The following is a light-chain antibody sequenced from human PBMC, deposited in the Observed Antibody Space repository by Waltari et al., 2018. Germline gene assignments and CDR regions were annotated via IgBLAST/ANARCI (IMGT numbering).Light chain of an antibody. Sequence: DIQLTQSPSFLSASVGARVTITCRASQGISSYLAWYQQKPGKAPKLLIYAASTLQSGVPSRFSGSGSGTEFTLTSSSLQPEDFATHYCQQLNSYPVPFGQGTKVDIK. CDR1: QGISSY. CDR3: QQLNSYPVP. J-gene: IGKJ1*01. V-gene: IGKV1-9*01. CDR2: AAS.